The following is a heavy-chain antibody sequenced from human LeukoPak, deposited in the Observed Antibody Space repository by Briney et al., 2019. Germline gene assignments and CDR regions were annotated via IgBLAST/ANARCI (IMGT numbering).Heavy chain of an antibody. CDR2: IIPILGIA. Sequence: GASVKVSCKASGGTFSSYAISWVRQAPGQGLEWMGRIIPILGIANYAQKFQGRVTITADKSTSTAYMELSSLRSEDTAVYYCARVEVDSSGYQSYYYGMDVWGQGTTVTVSS. D-gene: IGHD3-22*01. CDR3: ARVEVDSSGYQSYYYGMDV. CDR1: GGTFSSYA. V-gene: IGHV1-69*04. J-gene: IGHJ6*02.